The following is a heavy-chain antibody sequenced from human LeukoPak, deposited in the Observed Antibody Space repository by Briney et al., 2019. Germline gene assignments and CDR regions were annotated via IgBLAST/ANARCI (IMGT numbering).Heavy chain of an antibody. CDR1: GFTFSDYW. V-gene: IGHV3-74*01. J-gene: IGHJ4*02. CDR3: GYDSSGYPNDNIDY. D-gene: IGHD3-22*01. CDR2: INSDGSST. Sequence: GGSLRLSCAASGFTFSDYWMHWVRQAPGKGLVWVSRINSDGSSTSYADSVKGRFTISRDNAKNTLYLQMNSLRAEDTAVYYCGYDSSGYPNDNIDYWGQGTLVTVSS.